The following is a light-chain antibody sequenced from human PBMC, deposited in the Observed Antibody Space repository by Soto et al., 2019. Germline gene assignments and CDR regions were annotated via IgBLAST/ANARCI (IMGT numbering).Light chain of an antibody. V-gene: IGLV1-40*01. Sequence: QAVVTQPPSVSGAPGQRVTISCTGSSSNIGAGYDVHWYQQLPGTAPKLLIYGNSNRPSGVPDRFSGSKSGTSASLAITGLQAEDEADYHCQSYDSSPLYVFGTGTKLTVL. CDR3: QSYDSSPLYV. CDR2: GNS. J-gene: IGLJ1*01. CDR1: SSNIGAGYD.